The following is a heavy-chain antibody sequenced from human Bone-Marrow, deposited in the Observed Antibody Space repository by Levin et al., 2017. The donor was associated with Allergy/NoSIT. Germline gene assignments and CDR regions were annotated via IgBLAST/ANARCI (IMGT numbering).Heavy chain of an antibody. D-gene: IGHD3-16*01. V-gene: IGHV5-51*01. CDR2: ILPGDSDT. CDR1: GYTFSNHW. J-gene: IGHJ4*02. CDR3: ARQGGSSEFDSSPFDF. Sequence: PGESLKISCQGSGYTFSNHWIAWVRQMPGRGLEWIGIILPGDSDTRYNPSFEGHVTMSADKSISTAYLQWNTLKASDPAMFYCARQGGSSEFDSSPFDFWGQGTLVTVSS.